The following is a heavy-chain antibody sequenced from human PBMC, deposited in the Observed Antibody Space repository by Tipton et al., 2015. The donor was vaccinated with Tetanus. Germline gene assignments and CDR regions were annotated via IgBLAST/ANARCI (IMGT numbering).Heavy chain of an antibody. CDR2: ITGSGHI. D-gene: IGHD4-17*01. J-gene: IGHJ6*02. Sequence: SLRLSCAASGFTLTTYSINWFRQAPGKGLEWVSSITGSGHITYADSVKGRFTISRDNAKNSVYLQMDSLRAEDTAIYSCARGRSHHRGMDIWGLGTTVTVSS. CDR3: ARGRSHHRGMDI. V-gene: IGHV3-21*01. CDR1: GFTLTTYS.